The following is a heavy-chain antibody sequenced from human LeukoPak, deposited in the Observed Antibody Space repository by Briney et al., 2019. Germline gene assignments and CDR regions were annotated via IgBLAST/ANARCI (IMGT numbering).Heavy chain of an antibody. J-gene: IGHJ4*02. CDR3: ARDAFEYSSSWYEFDY. D-gene: IGHD6-13*01. CDR1: GFTFSSYA. CDR2: ISYDGSNK. Sequence: PGRSLRLSCAASGFTFSSYAMHWVRQAPGKGLEWVAVISYDGSNKYYADSVKGRFTISRDNSKNTLYLQMNSLRAEDTAVYYCARDAFEYSSSWYEFDYWGQGTLVNVSS. V-gene: IGHV3-30*04.